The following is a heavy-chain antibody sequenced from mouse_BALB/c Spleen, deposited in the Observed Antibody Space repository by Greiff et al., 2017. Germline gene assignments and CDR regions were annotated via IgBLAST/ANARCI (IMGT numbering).Heavy chain of an antibody. V-gene: IGHV3-2*02. J-gene: IGHJ4*01. Sequence: DVHLVESGPGLVKPSQSLSLTCTVTGYSITSDYAWNWIRQFPGNKLEWMGYISYSGSTSYNPSLKSRISITRDTSKNQFFLQLNSVTTEDTATYYCARDGYRDAMDYWGQGTSVTVSS. CDR1: GYSITSDYA. CDR2: ISYSGST. CDR3: ARDGYRDAMDY. D-gene: IGHD2-14*01.